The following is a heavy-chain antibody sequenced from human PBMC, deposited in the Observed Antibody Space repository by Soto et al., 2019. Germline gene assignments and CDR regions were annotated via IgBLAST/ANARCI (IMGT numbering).Heavy chain of an antibody. CDR1: GYTFTSYA. V-gene: IGHV1-3*05. CDR3: ARAPSYHGMDV. CDR2: INAGNGNT. J-gene: IGHJ6*02. Sequence: QVQLVQSGAEEKKPGASVKVSCKASGYTFTSYAMHWVRQAPGQRLEWMGWINAGNGNTKYSQKFQGRVTITRDTSASTAYMELSSLRSEDTALYYCARAPSYHGMDVWGQRTTVTVSS.